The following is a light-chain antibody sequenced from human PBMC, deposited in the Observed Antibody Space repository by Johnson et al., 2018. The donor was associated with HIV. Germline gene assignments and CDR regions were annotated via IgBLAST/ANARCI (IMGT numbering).Light chain of an antibody. CDR1: SSNIESNT. J-gene: IGLJ1*01. CDR2: RNN. CDR3: ATWDDSLNGQV. Sequence: QPVLTQPPSASGTPGQTVTISCSGSSSNIESNTVNWYRQLPGTAPKLLIYRNNQRPSGVPDRFSGSKSGTSASLAISGLQAEDEADYYCATWDDSLNGQVLGTGTKVTVL. V-gene: IGLV1-44*01.